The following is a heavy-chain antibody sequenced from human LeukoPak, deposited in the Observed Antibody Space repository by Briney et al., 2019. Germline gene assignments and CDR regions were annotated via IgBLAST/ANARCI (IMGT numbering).Heavy chain of an antibody. CDR3: AGGIAVAGTGWFDP. V-gene: IGHV4-30-4*01. J-gene: IGHJ5*02. Sequence: PSETLSLTCTVSGGSISSGDYYWSWIRQPPGKGLEWIGYIYYSGSTYYNPSLKSRVTISVDTSKNQFSLKLSSVTAADTAVYYCAGGIAVAGTGWFDPWGQGTLVTVSS. CDR1: GGSISSGDYY. CDR2: IYYSGST. D-gene: IGHD6-19*01.